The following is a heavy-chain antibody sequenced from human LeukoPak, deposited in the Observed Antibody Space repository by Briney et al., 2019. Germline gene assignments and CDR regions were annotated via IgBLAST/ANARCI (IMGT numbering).Heavy chain of an antibody. CDR1: GFTFSSYW. J-gene: IGHJ4*02. CDR3: ARDLVHDSSGYYY. V-gene: IGHV3-7*01. D-gene: IGHD3-22*01. CDR2: IKQDGSEK. Sequence: GGSLRLSCAASGFTFSSYWMHWVRQAPGKGLEWVANIKQDGSEKYYVDSVKGRFTISRDNAKNSLDLQMNSLRAEDTAVYYCARDLVHDSSGYYYWGQGTLVTVSS.